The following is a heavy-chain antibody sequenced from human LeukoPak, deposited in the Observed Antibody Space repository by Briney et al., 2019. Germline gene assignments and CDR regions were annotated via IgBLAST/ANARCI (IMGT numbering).Heavy chain of an antibody. J-gene: IGHJ4*02. CDR2: ISSSSETV. CDR1: GFHFNFHS. D-gene: IGHD2-2*01. CDR3: ARDRVHVGVSAFDS. Sequence: GGSLRLSCAASGFHFNFHSMNWVRQAPGKGLEWISYISSSSETVFYADSVMGRFTISRDNAQKSLYLQMNSLRDEDTAVYFCARDRVHVGVSAFDSWGRGTLVTVSS. V-gene: IGHV3-48*02.